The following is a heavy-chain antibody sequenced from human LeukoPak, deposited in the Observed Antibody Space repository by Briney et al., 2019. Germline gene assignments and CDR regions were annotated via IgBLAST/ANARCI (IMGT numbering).Heavy chain of an antibody. Sequence: EASVNVSCKASGGTFSSYAISWVRQAPGQGLEWMGRIIPILGIANYAQKFQGRVTITADKSTSTAYMELSSLRSEDTAVYYCARDRVYYDSSGYYGHWGQGTLVTVSS. V-gene: IGHV1-69*04. D-gene: IGHD3-22*01. CDR3: ARDRVYYDSSGYYGH. J-gene: IGHJ4*02. CDR1: GGTFSSYA. CDR2: IIPILGIA.